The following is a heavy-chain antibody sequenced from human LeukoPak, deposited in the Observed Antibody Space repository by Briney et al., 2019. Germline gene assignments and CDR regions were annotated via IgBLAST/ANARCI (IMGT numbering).Heavy chain of an antibody. V-gene: IGHV4-59*01. CDR1: GGSISNNY. Sequence: SETLSLTCTVSGGSISNNYWSWFRQPPGKGLEWIGYIYYSGSTNYNPSLKSRVTISVDTSKSQFSLKLSSVTAADTAVYYCASHKGFWGQGTLVTISS. CDR2: IYYSGST. J-gene: IGHJ4*02. CDR3: ASHKGF.